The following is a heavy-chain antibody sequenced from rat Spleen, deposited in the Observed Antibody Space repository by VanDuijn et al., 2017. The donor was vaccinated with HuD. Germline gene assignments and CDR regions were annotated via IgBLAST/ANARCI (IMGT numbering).Heavy chain of an antibody. J-gene: IGHJ3*01. Sequence: EVQLVESDGGLVQPGRSLKLSCAASGFTFSNYDMAWVRQAPTKGLEWVASISPSGGSTYYRDSVKGRFTVSRDNAKSTLYLQMDSLRSEDTATYYCARLRGGWFAYWGQGTLVTVSS. CDR1: GFTFSNYD. CDR3: ARLRGGWFAY. V-gene: IGHV5S23*01. D-gene: IGHD1-11*01. CDR2: ISPSGGST.